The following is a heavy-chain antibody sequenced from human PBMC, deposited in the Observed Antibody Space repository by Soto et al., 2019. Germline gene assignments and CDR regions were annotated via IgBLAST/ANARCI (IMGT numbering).Heavy chain of an antibody. D-gene: IGHD4-17*01. CDR2: ISGSGGST. CDR1: GFTFSSYA. V-gene: IGHV3-23*01. Sequence: GGSLRLSCAASGFTFSSYAMSWVRQAPGKWLEWVSVISGSGGSTYYADSVKGRFTISRDNSKNTLYLQMNSLRAEDTAVYYCAKDVNYGGNSDYFDYWGQGTLVTVSS. CDR3: AKDVNYGGNSDYFDY. J-gene: IGHJ4*02.